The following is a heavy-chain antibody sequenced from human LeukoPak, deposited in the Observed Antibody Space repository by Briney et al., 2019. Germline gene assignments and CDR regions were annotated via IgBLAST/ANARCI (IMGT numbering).Heavy chain of an antibody. CDR1: GGTFSSYA. CDR2: MITIFGAA. D-gene: IGHD1-26*01. J-gene: IGHJ3*02. Sequence: SVKLSCKASGGTFSSYAISRVRHAPGQGLECMGGMITIFGAATYAQTFPVRVAFTTYESKTTTYMSLNSMRSEDPAVSLCTGGIEGGSYSAFDIWGQGTMVTVSS. V-gene: IGHV1-69*05. CDR3: TGGIEGGSYSAFDI.